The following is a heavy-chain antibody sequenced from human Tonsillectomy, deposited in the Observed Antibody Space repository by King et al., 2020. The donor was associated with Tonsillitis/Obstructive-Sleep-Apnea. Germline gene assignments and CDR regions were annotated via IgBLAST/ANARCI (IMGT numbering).Heavy chain of an antibody. CDR3: ARLPSGGNYFDY. V-gene: IGHV1-18*01. J-gene: IGHJ4*02. CDR1: GYTFTSSG. CDR2: ISAYNRNT. Sequence: QLVQSGAEVKKPGASVKVSCRASGYTFTSSGITWVRQAPGQGLEWMGWISAYNRNTNYAQKLQGRVTMTTDTSTNTAYMELRSLRSDDTAVYYCARLPSGGNYFDYWGQGTLVTVSS. D-gene: IGHD1-26*01.